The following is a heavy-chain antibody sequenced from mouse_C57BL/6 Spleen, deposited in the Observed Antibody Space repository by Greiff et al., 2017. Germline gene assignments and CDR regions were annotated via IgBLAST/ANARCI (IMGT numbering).Heavy chain of an antibody. Sequence: EVQLQQSGPELVKPGASVKISCKASGYTFTDYYMNWVKQSHGKSLEWIGDINPNNGGTSYNQKFKGKATLTVDKSSSTAYMELRSLTSEDSAGYYCDRRGPYINYGRAMDYWGQGTSVTVSS. V-gene: IGHV1-26*01. D-gene: IGHD2-5*01. J-gene: IGHJ4*01. CDR2: INPNNGGT. CDR3: DRRGPYINYGRAMDY. CDR1: GYTFTDYY.